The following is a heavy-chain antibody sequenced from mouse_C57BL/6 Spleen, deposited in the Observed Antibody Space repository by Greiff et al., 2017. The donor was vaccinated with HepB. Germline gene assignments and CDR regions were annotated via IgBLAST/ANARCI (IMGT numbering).Heavy chain of an antibody. CDR3: AREITTVVAD. V-gene: IGHV1-22*01. CDR2: INPNNGGT. J-gene: IGHJ3*01. Sequence: EVQLQQSGPELVKPGASAKMSCKASGYTFTDYNMHWVKQSHGKSLEWIGYINPNNGGTSYNQKFKGKATLTVNKSSSTAYMELRSLTSEDAAVYYCAREITTVVADWGQGTLVTVSA. CDR1: GYTFTDYN. D-gene: IGHD1-1*01.